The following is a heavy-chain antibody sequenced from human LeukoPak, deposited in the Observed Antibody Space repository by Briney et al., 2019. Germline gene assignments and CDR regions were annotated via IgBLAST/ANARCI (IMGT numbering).Heavy chain of an antibody. CDR1: GYTFTSYY. CDR2: INPSGGST. D-gene: IGHD3-22*01. CDR3: ARDERYDSSGYPFDY. Sequence: ASVKVSCKASGYTFTSYYMHWVRQAPGQGLEWMGIINPSGGSTSYAQKFQGRVTMTRDMSTSTVYMELSSLRSDDTAVYYCARDERYDSSGYPFDYWGQGTLVTVSS. V-gene: IGHV1-46*01. J-gene: IGHJ4*02.